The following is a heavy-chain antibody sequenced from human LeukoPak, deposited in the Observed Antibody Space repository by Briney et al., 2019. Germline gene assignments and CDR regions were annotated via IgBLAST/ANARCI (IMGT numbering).Heavy chain of an antibody. Sequence: PSETLSLTCTVSGDSISSYSWSWIRQPPGKGLDWIGYISYSGSTNYNPSLKSRVTISLDTSKNQFSLKLSSVTAADTAVYYCATYYYDGTGYHYRAFHIWGQGTMVTVSS. D-gene: IGHD3-22*01. V-gene: IGHV4-59*01. CDR3: ATYYYDGTGYHYRAFHI. CDR1: GDSISSYS. CDR2: ISYSGST. J-gene: IGHJ3*02.